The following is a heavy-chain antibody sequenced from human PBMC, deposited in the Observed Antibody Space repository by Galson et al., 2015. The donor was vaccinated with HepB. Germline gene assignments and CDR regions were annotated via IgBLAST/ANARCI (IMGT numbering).Heavy chain of an antibody. CDR2: IIPIFGTA. D-gene: IGHD3-10*01. V-gene: IGHV1-69*13. CDR3: ALRGVQNYYYYGMDV. Sequence: SVKVSCKASGGTFSSYAISWVRQAPGQGLEWMGGIIPIFGTANYAQKFQGRVTITADESTSTAYMELSSLRSEDTAVYYCALRGVQNYYYYGMDVWGQGTTVTVSS. J-gene: IGHJ6*02. CDR1: GGTFSSYA.